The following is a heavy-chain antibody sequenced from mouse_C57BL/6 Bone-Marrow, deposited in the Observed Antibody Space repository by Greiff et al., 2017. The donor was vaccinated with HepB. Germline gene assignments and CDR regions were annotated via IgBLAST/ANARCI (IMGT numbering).Heavy chain of an antibody. CDR3: ARGYYGSSYFFAY. CDR1: GFTFSDYG. J-gene: IGHJ3*01. D-gene: IGHD1-1*01. Sequence: EVMLVESGGGLVKPGGSLKLSCAASGFTFSDYGMHWVRQAPEKGLEWVAYISSGSSTIYYADTVKGRFTISRDNAKNTLFLQMTSLRSEDTAMYYCARGYYGSSYFFAYWGQGTLVTVSA. V-gene: IGHV5-17*01. CDR2: ISSGSSTI.